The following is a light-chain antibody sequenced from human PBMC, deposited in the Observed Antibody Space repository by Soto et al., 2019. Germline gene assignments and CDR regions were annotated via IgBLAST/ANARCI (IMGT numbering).Light chain of an antibody. CDR1: SSDVGAYDR. CDR3: CSHAGGSSWV. J-gene: IGLJ3*02. V-gene: IGLV2-11*01. CDR2: DVT. Sequence: QSVLTQPRSVSGSPGQSVTISCTGTSSDVGAYDRVSWYQHHPTKAPKLIIYDVTKRPSGVPDRFSGSKSGSTASLTISGLQAEDEADYYCCSHAGGSSWVFGGGTQLTVL.